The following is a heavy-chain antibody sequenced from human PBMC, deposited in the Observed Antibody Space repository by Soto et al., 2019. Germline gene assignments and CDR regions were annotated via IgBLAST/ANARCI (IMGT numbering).Heavy chain of an antibody. CDR2: IYYSGST. J-gene: IGHJ5*02. CDR3: ARDLVAGNNWFDP. D-gene: IGHD6-19*01. Sequence: PSETLSLTCTVSGGSISSGGYYWSWIRQHPGKGLEWIGYIYYSGSTYYNPSLKSRVTISVDTSKNQFSLKLSSVTAADTAVYYCARDLVAGNNWFDPWGQGTLVTAPQ. CDR1: GGSISSGGYY. V-gene: IGHV4-31*03.